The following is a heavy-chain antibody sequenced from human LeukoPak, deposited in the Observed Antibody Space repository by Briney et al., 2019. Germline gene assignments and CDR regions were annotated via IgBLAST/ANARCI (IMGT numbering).Heavy chain of an antibody. Sequence: GGSLRLSCAASGFTFSSYSMNWVRQAPGKGLEWVSSISSSSSYIYYADSVKGRFTISRDNAKNSLYLQMNSLRAEDTAVYYCARERGPLYYDFWSGHDAFDIWGQGTMVTVSS. J-gene: IGHJ3*02. CDR1: GFTFSSYS. CDR2: ISSSSSYI. CDR3: ARERGPLYYDFWSGHDAFDI. V-gene: IGHV3-21*01. D-gene: IGHD3-3*01.